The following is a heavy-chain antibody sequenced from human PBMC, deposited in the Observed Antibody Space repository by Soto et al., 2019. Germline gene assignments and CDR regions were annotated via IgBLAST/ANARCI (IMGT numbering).Heavy chain of an antibody. CDR1: GGTFSRYG. CDR2: IIPIFGTP. Sequence: QVQLVQSGAEVKKPGSSVKVSCKASGGTFSRYGISWVRQAPGQGPEWMGGIIPIFGTPNYAQKFQGRVTMTTDTSTSTVYMELRSLRSDDTAVYYCARALQYNWNDDAGGWFDPWGQGTLVTVSS. D-gene: IGHD1-1*01. CDR3: ARALQYNWNDDAGGWFDP. J-gene: IGHJ5*02. V-gene: IGHV1-69*06.